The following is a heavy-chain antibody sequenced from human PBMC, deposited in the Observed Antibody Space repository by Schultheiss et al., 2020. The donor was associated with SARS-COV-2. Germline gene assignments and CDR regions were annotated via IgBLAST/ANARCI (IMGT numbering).Heavy chain of an antibody. CDR3: TRGYQAADYYYYGMDV. Sequence: GGSLRLSCAASGFTFSSYAMHWVRQAPGKRLEWVGFIRSKAYGGTTEYAASVKGRFTISRDDSKSIAYLQMNSLKTEDTAVYYCTRGYQAADYYYYGMDVWGQGTTVTVSS. CDR1: GFTFSSYA. J-gene: IGHJ6*02. CDR2: IRSKAYGGTT. D-gene: IGHD6-13*01. V-gene: IGHV3-49*04.